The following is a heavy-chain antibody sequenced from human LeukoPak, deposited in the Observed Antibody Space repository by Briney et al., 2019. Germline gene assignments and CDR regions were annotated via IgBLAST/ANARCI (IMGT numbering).Heavy chain of an antibody. V-gene: IGHV1-69*13. J-gene: IGHJ6*02. CDR3: ARGLTYYYYGMDV. CDR1: GGTFSSYA. Sequence: GASVKVSCKASGGTFSSYAISWARQAPGQGLEWMGGIIPIFGTANYAQKFQGRVTITADESTSTACMELSSLRSEDTAVYYCARGLTYYYYGMDVWGQGTTVTVSS. CDR2: IIPIFGTA.